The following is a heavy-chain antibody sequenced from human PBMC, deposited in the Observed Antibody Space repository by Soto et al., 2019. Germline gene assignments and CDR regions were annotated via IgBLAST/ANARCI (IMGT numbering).Heavy chain of an antibody. CDR1: GFSLSTSGVG. J-gene: IGHJ3*02. CDR3: AHRPPSYYYEGDI. Sequence: QITLKESGPTLVKPTQTLTLTCTFSGFSLSTSGVGVGWIRQPPGKALEWLALIYCDVDKRFSLSLKSRLTITKAPSQNHVLLTMTNMDPVDTATYSCAHRPPSYYYEGDIWGQGTMVTVSS. V-gene: IGHV2-5*02. CDR2: IYCDVDK. D-gene: IGHD3-22*01.